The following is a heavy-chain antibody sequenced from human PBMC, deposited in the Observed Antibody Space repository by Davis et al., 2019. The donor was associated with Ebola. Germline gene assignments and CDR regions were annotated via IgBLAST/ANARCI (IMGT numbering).Heavy chain of an antibody. CDR3: ARGQNVIVASTKLGYGMDV. V-gene: IGHV1-8*01. CDR1: GYTFTSYD. Sequence: ASVKVSCKASGYTFTSYDINWVRQATGQGLEWMGWMNPNSGNTGYAQKFQGRVTMTRNTSISTAYMELSSLRSEDTAVYYCARGQNVIVASTKLGYGMDVWGKGTTVTVSS. D-gene: IGHD3-22*01. J-gene: IGHJ6*04. CDR2: MNPNSGNT.